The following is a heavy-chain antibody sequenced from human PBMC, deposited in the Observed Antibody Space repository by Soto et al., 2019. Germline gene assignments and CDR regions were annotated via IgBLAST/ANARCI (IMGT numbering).Heavy chain of an antibody. CDR1: GGSISSPDHY. CDR2: IHYRGNT. J-gene: IGHJ6*02. Sequence: PSETLSLTGTVSGGSISSPDHYWSWVRQTPGKGLEWIGYIHYRGNTFYNPSLMSRLSISIDSSRNQFSLELNSVTAADTAVYYCARQGFGQLHGLVDVWGPGTTVTVSS. D-gene: IGHD3-10*01. CDR3: ARQGFGQLHGLVDV. V-gene: IGHV4-30-4*02.